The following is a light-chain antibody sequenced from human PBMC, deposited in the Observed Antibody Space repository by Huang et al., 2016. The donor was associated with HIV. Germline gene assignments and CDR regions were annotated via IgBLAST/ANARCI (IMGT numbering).Light chain of an antibody. J-gene: IGKJ1*01. Sequence: DIQMTQSPSILSASVGDRVTITCRASHSVSTWVAWYQQKPGQPPKRLIYKSSTLESGVPSRFSGSVSGTEFTLTISSLQPDDYATYYCQQYNTFWTFGQGTKV. CDR1: HSVSTW. V-gene: IGKV1-5*03. CDR3: QQYNTFWT. CDR2: KSS.